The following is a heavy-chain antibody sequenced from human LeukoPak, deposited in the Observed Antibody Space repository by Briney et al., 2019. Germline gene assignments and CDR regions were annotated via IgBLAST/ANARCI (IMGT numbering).Heavy chain of an antibody. Sequence: GASVKVSCKASGYTFTGYYMHWVRQAPGQGLEWMGWINPNSGGTNYAQKFQGRVTMTRDTSISTAYMELSRLRSDDTAVYYCAREVEDIVVVPAAIPQALSPWGQGTLVTVSS. D-gene: IGHD2-2*02. CDR2: INPNSGGT. J-gene: IGHJ5*02. V-gene: IGHV1-2*02. CDR3: AREVEDIVVVPAAIPQALSP. CDR1: GYTFTGYY.